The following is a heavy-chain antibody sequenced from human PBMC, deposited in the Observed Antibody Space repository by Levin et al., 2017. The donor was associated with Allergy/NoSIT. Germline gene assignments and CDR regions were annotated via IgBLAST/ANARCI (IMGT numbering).Heavy chain of an antibody. J-gene: IGHJ4*02. Sequence: PGGSLRLSCAASGFTFSSYGMHWVRQAPGKGLEWVAVIWYDGSNKYYADSVKGRFTISRDNSKNTLYLQMNSLRAEDTAVYYCARDDSSGYYFDYWGQGTLVTVSS. CDR2: IWYDGSNK. V-gene: IGHV3-33*01. CDR3: ARDDSSGYYFDY. D-gene: IGHD3-22*01. CDR1: GFTFSSYG.